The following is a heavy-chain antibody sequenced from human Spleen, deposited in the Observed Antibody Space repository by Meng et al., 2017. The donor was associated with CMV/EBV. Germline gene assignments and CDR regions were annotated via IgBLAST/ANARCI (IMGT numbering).Heavy chain of an antibody. D-gene: IGHD3-3*01. CDR3: ARGGSIFGVGPLDY. CDR2: IIPIFGTA. CDR1: GYTFTNYD. Sequence: SVKVSCKASGYTFTNYDINWVRQATGQGLEWMGGIIPIFGTANYAQKFQGRVTITTDESTSTAYMELSSLRSEDTAVYYCARGGSIFGVGPLDYWGQGTLVTVSS. J-gene: IGHJ4*02. V-gene: IGHV1-69*05.